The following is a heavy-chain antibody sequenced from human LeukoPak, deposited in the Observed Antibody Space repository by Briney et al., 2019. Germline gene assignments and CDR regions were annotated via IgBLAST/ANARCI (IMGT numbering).Heavy chain of an antibody. CDR2: MNPNSGNT. V-gene: IGHV1-8*01. CDR3: ARFLYSGSYSRLLLGSDV. J-gene: IGHJ6*04. Sequence: GASVKVSCKASGYTFTSYDINWVRQATGQGLEWMGWMNPNSGNTGYAQKFQGRVTMTRNTSISTAYMELSSLRSEDTAVYYCARFLYSGSYSRLLLGSDVWGKGTTVTVSS. CDR1: GYTFTSYD. D-gene: IGHD1-26*01.